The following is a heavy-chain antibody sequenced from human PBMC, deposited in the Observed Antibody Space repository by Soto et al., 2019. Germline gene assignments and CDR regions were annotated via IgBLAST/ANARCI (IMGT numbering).Heavy chain of an antibody. D-gene: IGHD5-18*01. J-gene: IGHJ4*02. Sequence: PRRSLRLSCAASGFSFSDYTMQWVRQAPGKGLEWVSSISSVSDYIYYAASVKGRFTISRDNAKNSLFLQLNSLGAEDTAVYYCARVGYTYGSIDYWGLGTRVPVS. CDR1: GFSFSDYT. CDR2: ISSVSDYI. CDR3: ARVGYTYGSIDY. V-gene: IGHV3-21*01.